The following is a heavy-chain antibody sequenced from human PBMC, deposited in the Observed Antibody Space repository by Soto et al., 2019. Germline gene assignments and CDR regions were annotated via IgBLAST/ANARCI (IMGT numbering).Heavy chain of an antibody. CDR2: ITGSGTRS. V-gene: IGHV3-23*01. Sequence: GGTLRLSCAASGFTFSNYAMTWVRQAPGQGLEWVSGITGSGTRSDHADSVEGRFAISRDNSKNTVYLQMDSLRVEDTAIYYCAKAAHCSSASCYLPADVWGQGTTVTVYS. J-gene: IGHJ6*02. CDR1: GFTFSNYA. CDR3: AKAAHCSSASCYLPADV. D-gene: IGHD2-2*01.